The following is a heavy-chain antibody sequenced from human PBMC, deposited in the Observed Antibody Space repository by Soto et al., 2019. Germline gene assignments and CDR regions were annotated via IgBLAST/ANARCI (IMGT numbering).Heavy chain of an antibody. D-gene: IGHD1-26*01. CDR3: AGGEQYSGRFFDY. CDR1: GDSVSSNSAG. CDR2: TYYRSKWYY. J-gene: IGHJ4*02. V-gene: IGHV6-1*01. Sequence: SQTLSLTCAISGDSVSSNSAGWSWVRQSPSRGLEWLGRTYYRSKWYYEYAVSVRDRITINPDTSKNQSSLQLNSVTPEDPAVNFCAGGEQYSGRFFDYWGQGTLVTVSS.